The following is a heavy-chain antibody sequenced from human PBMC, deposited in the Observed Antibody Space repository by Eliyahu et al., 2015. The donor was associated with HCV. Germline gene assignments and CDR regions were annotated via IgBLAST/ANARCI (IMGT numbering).Heavy chain of an antibody. V-gene: IGHV2-5*01. CDR1: GFSLNTVGXT. CDR2: INWHGDK. D-gene: IGHD3-10*01. Sequence: QITLKESGPPQVKATQTLTLTCALSGFSLNTVGXTVDWXRQPPGKXXXWLALINWHGDKWYRPSLKNRLTINNDASKNQVVLTMTNMDPVDTATYYCVHSLALLRGAIPHYYGMDVWGQGTAVTVSS. J-gene: IGHJ6*02. CDR3: VHSLALLRGAIPHYYGMDV.